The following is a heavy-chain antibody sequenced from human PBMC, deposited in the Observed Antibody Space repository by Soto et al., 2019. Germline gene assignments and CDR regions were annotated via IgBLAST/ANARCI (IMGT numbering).Heavy chain of an antibody. J-gene: IGHJ4*02. V-gene: IGHV1-2*02. CDR1: GYSFIDYY. CDR2: ISPKSGGT. CDR3: ARPPGYISDWYYFDL. D-gene: IGHD3-9*01. Sequence: ASVKVSCKASGYSFIDYYIHWVRQAPGLGFEWMGRISPKSGGTNYAQKFEGRVTMTWDTSLNTAYMELSSLISDDTAVYYCARPPGYISDWYYFDLWGQGTLVTVSS.